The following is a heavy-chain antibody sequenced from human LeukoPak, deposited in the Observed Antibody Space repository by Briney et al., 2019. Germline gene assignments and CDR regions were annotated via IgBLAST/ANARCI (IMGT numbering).Heavy chain of an antibody. Sequence: SETLSLTCTVSGGSISSSSYYWGWIRQPPGKGLEWIGSIYYSGSTYYNPSLKSRVTISVDTSKNQFSLKLSSVTAADTAVYYCARAVDYDFWSGSYYFDYWGQGTLVTVSX. CDR1: GGSISSSSYY. D-gene: IGHD3-3*01. CDR3: ARAVDYDFWSGSYYFDY. CDR2: IYYSGST. V-gene: IGHV4-39*07. J-gene: IGHJ4*02.